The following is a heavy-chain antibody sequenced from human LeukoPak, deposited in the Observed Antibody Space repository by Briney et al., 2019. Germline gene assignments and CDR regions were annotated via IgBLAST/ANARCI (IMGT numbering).Heavy chain of an antibody. V-gene: IGHV1-69*13. CDR3: ADLYSNYGEGYFDY. CDR1: GGTFSSYA. CDR2: IIPIFGTA. D-gene: IGHD4-11*01. J-gene: IGHJ4*02. Sequence: SVKVSCKASGGTFSSYAISWVRQAPGQGLEWMGGIIPIFGTANYAQKFQGRVTITADESTSTAYMELSSLRSEDTAVYYCADLYSNYGEGYFDYWGQGTLVTVSS.